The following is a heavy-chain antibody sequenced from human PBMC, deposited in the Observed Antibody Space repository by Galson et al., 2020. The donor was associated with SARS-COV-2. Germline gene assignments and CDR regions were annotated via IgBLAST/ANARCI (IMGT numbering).Heavy chain of an antibody. V-gene: IGHV3-33*06. CDR1: GFTFSSYG. CDR2: IWYDGSNK. D-gene: IGHD6-6*01. J-gene: IGHJ6*02. CDR3: AKEYSSSPYYYYGMDV. Sequence: GGSLRLSCAASGFTFSSYGMHWVRQAPGKGLEWVAVIWYDGSNKYYADSVKGRFTISRDNSKNTLYLQMNSLRAEDTAVYYCAKEYSSSPYYYYGMDVWGQGTTVTVSS.